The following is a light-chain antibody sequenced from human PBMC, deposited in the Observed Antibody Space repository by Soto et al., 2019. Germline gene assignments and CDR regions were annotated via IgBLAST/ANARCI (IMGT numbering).Light chain of an antibody. CDR2: AAS. CDR1: SSDIGSYDH. J-gene: IGLJ1*01. V-gene: IGLV2-14*03. CDR3: ISYTDRQSYL. Sequence: QSALTQPASVSGSPGQSITISCSGTSSDIGSYDHVAWYQQFPGKSPKLIIYAASDRPSGVSDRFSGSKSGISASLTISGLQTEDEADYYCISYTDRQSYLFGTGTKVTV.